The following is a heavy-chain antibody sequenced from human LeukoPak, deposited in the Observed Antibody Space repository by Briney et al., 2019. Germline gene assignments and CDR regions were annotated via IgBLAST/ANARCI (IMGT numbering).Heavy chain of an antibody. Sequence: ASVRVSCKASGGTISSLALSWVRQAPGQGLEWMGGIIPMFGTAKYAQKFQGRVTITADKSTSTAYMELRSLRSDDTAVYYCAVTPRDGHIFDYWGQGTLVTVSS. J-gene: IGHJ4*02. CDR1: GGTISSLA. D-gene: IGHD1-14*01. V-gene: IGHV1-69*06. CDR3: AVTPRDGHIFDY. CDR2: IIPMFGTA.